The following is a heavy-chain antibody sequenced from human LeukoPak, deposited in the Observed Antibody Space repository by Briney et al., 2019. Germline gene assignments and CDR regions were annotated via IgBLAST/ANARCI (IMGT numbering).Heavy chain of an antibody. D-gene: IGHD3-10*01. CDR1: GFSFSDYY. V-gene: IGHV3-33*08. CDR2: IWYDGSNK. Sequence: GGSLRLSCVASGFSFSDYYMNWIRQAPGKGLEWVAVIWYDGSNKYYADSVKGRFTISRDNSKNTLYLQMNSLRAEDTAVYYCARDRVEYGSGSYGSPYTLYYYYYGMDVWGQGTTVTVSS. CDR3: ARDRVEYGSGSYGSPYTLYYYYYGMDV. J-gene: IGHJ6*02.